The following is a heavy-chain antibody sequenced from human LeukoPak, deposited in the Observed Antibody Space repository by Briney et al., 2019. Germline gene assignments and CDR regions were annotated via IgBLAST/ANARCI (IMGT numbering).Heavy chain of an antibody. V-gene: IGHV3-48*03. J-gene: IGHJ6*02. CDR3: ARSGGNSSGFRYYYYGMDV. CDR1: GFTFSSYE. D-gene: IGHD4-23*01. Sequence: GGSLRLSCAASGFTFSSYEMNWVRQAPGMGLEWVSYISSSGSTIYYADSVKGRFTISRDNAKNSLYLQMNSLRAEDTAVYYCARSGGNSSGFRYYYYGMDVWGQGTTVTVSS. CDR2: ISSSGSTI.